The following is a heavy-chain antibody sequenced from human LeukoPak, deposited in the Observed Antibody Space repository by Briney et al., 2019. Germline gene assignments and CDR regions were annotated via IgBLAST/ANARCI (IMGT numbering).Heavy chain of an antibody. J-gene: IGHJ4*02. CDR2: INHSGST. D-gene: IGHD5-18*01. Sequence: SETLSLTCAVYGGSFSGYYWTWIRQPPGKGLEWIGEINHSGSTNYNPSLKSRVTISVDTSKNQFSLKLSSVTAADTAVYYRARGGYSYGPRSFDYWGQGTLGTVSS. CDR1: GGSFSGYY. CDR3: ARGGYSYGPRSFDY. V-gene: IGHV4-34*01.